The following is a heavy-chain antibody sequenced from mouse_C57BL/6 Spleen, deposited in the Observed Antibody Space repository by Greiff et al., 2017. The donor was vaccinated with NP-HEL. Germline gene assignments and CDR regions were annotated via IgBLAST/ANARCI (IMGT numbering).Heavy chain of an antibody. CDR2: IYPGDGDT. CDR1: GYAFSSSW. Sequence: QVQLQQSGPELVKPGASVKISCKASGYAFSSSWMNWVKQRPGKGLEWIGRIYPGDGDTNYNGKFKGKATLTADKSSSTAYMQLSSLTSEDSAVYFCARGAATMITTGYWGQGTTLTVSS. V-gene: IGHV1-82*01. J-gene: IGHJ2*01. D-gene: IGHD2-4*01. CDR3: ARGAATMITTGY.